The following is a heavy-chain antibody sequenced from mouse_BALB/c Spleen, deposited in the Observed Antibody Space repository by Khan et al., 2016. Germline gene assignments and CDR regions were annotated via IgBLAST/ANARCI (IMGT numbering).Heavy chain of an antibody. Sequence: QVQLQQSGAELVRPGSSVKISCKASGYAFSSYWMTWVKQRPGQGLEWIGQIYPGDGDTNYNGKFKGKATLTADKSSSIAYMQLSSLISEDSAVYFCARRGMDYWGQGASVTVSS. V-gene: IGHV1-80*01. CDR1: GYAFSSYW. J-gene: IGHJ4*01. CDR3: ARRGMDY. CDR2: IYPGDGDT.